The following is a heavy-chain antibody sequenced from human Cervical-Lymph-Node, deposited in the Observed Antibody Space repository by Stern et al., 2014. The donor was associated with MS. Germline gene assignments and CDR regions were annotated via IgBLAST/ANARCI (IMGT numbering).Heavy chain of an antibody. D-gene: IGHD5-18*01. V-gene: IGHV4-31*03. CDR1: GASIRSPDHY. CDR2: VFYSGTT. J-gene: IGHJ6*02. CDR3: ARGHTYGLPPRYGMDV. Sequence: QLQLQESVPLLVKSSQTLSLTCSVSGASIRSPDHYWSWIRQRPGNGLEWIGYVFYSGTTAYNPSLESRTSISVDTSKSQFSLKLWSATAADTAVYFCARGHTYGLPPRYGMDVWGQGSTVIVSS.